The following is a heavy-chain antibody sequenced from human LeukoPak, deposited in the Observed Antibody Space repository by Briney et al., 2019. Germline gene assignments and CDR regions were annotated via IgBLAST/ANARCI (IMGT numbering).Heavy chain of an antibody. CDR1: GGSICSSSYY. V-gene: IGHV4-39*01. J-gene: IGHJ4*02. CDR3: ARPQGFQLVEFAN. CDR2: IYYSGST. Sequence: SETLSLTCIESGGSICSSSYYWGWIRQPPGKGLEWIGSIYYSGSTYYNPSLKSRVTISVDTSKNQFSLKLSSVTAADTAVYYSARPQGFQLVEFANWGQGTLVTVSS. D-gene: IGHD6-13*01.